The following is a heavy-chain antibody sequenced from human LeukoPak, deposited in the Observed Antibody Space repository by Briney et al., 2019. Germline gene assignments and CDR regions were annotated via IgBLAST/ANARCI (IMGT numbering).Heavy chain of an antibody. D-gene: IGHD3-22*01. Sequence: PSETLSLTCAVYGGSFSGYYWSWIRQPPGKGLEWIGEINHSGSTNYNPSLKSRVTISVDTSKNQFSLKLSSVTAADTAVYYCARGQRTYYYDSSGYHRTWGQGTLVTVSS. CDR2: INHSGST. J-gene: IGHJ4*02. CDR1: GGSFSGYY. V-gene: IGHV4-34*01. CDR3: ARGQRTYYYDSSGYHRT.